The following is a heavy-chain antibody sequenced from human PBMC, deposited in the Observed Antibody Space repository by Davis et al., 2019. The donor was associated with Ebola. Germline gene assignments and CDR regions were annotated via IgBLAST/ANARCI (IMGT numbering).Heavy chain of an antibody. V-gene: IGHV3-21*01. CDR2: IAGSGDST. J-gene: IGHJ5*02. D-gene: IGHD3-16*01. CDR3: ARVPNYANHPNWLDP. Sequence: PGGSLRLSCAASGFALSGYTMKWVRQAPGKGLEWVSSIAGSGDSTYYADSVKGRFTISRDNAKNSVYLQMKSLRVEDTAVYYCARVPNYANHPNWLDPWGQGTLVTVSS. CDR1: GFALSGYT.